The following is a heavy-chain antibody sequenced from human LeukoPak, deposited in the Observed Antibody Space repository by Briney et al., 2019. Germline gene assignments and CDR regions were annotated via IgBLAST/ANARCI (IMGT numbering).Heavy chain of an antibody. D-gene: IGHD3-10*01. CDR3: ASLPLFYGSGSYTVDY. V-gene: IGHV4-39*07. J-gene: IGHJ4*02. Sequence: SETLSLTCTVSGDSISSSSYYWGWTRQPPGKGLEWIGSISYSGGSYYTPSLRSRVTISVDTSKNQFSLKLSSVTAADTAVYYCASLPLFYGSGSYTVDYWGQGTLVTVSS. CDR2: ISYSGGS. CDR1: GDSISSSSYY.